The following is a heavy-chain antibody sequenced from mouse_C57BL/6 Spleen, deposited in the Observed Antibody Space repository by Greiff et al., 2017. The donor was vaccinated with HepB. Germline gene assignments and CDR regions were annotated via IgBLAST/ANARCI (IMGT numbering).Heavy chain of an antibody. CDR1: GYAFSSSW. V-gene: IGHV1-82*01. CDR3: ARSGLTTVVAPYAMDY. CDR2: IYPGDGDT. Sequence: QVQLKESGPELVKPGASVKISCKASGYAFSSSWMNWVKQRPGKGLEWIGRIYPGDGDTNYNGKFKGKATLTADKSSSTAYMQLSSLTSEDSAVYFCARSGLTTVVAPYAMDYWGQGTSVTVSS. J-gene: IGHJ4*01. D-gene: IGHD1-1*01.